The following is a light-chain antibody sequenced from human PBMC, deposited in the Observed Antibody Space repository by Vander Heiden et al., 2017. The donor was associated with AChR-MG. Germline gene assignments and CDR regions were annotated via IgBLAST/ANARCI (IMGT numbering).Light chain of an antibody. CDR2: GAS. V-gene: IGKV3-15*01. Sequence: DIVMTQSPAPLSVSPGERAALSCRASQSGSSNLAWYQQKPGHAPRLLIYGASTRATGIPARFSGSGSGAEFTLTISSLQSEDFAVYYCQQYNNWPPYTFGQGTKLEIK. CDR3: QQYNNWPPYT. J-gene: IGKJ2*01. CDR1: QSGSSN.